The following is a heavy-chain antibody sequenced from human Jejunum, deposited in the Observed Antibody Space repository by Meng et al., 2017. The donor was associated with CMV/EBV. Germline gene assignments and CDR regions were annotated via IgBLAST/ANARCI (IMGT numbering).Heavy chain of an antibody. CDR2: IYNSVST. CDR3: ARDQPADY. Sequence: LHCTVSGDYVRGGSYYWTWIRQAPGKGLEWIGYIYNSVSTNYNPSLKSRVTISVDTSKNQFSLKLTSVTAADTAVYYCARDQPADYWGQGTLVTVSS. J-gene: IGHJ4*02. V-gene: IGHV4-61*01. CDR1: GDYVRGGSYY.